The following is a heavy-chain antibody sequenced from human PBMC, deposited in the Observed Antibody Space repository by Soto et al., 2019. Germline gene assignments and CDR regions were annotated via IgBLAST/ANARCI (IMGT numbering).Heavy chain of an antibody. J-gene: IGHJ4*02. Sequence: QLQLQESGPGLVKPSETLSLTCAVSGASISRTGFHWGWIRQPPGQGLEWIGSIYEGETTFYNSSLKSRVTISADTSKNHFSLKLSSVTAADTAVYCCARRGSGHTFDYWGQGTLVTVSS. CDR2: IYEGETT. V-gene: IGHV4-39*01. D-gene: IGHD3-10*01. CDR3: ARRGSGHTFDY. CDR1: GASISRTGFH.